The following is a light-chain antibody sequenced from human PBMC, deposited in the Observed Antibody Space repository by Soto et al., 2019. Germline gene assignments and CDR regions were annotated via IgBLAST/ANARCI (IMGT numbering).Light chain of an antibody. CDR1: SSDVGGYNY. Sequence: QSALTQPASVSGSPGQSITISCTRTSSDVGGYNYVSWYQQQPGKAPKFMIYDVTNRPSGVSNRFSGSKSGNTASLTISGLQAEDEADYYCCSYTTSNTRQIVFGTGTKVTVL. V-gene: IGLV2-14*01. CDR3: CSYTTSNTRQIV. CDR2: DVT. J-gene: IGLJ1*01.